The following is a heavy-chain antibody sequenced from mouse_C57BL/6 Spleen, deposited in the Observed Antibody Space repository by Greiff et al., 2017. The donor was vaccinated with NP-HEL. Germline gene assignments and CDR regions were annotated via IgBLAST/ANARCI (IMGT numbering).Heavy chain of an antibody. J-gene: IGHJ2*01. V-gene: IGHV3-6*01. CDR1: GYSITSGYY. D-gene: IGHD4-1*01. CDR2: ISYDGSN. Sequence: EVKLMESGPGLVKPSQSLSLTCSVTGYSITSGYYWNWIRQFPGNKLEWMGYISYDGSNNYNPSLKNRISITRDTSKNQFFLKLNSVTTEDTATYYCARTGRDYFDYWGQGTTLTVSS. CDR3: ARTGRDYFDY.